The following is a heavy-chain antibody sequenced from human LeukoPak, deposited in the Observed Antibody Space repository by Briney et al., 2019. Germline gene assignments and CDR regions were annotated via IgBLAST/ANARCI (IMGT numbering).Heavy chain of an antibody. CDR3: AREGGPYRPLDY. Sequence: SETLSLTCGVSGGSITNTNYWTWVRQPPGKGLEWIGEVNLQGSTNYNPSLMGRVAISVDTSENHISLQLTSVTAADTAVYYCAREGGPYRPLDYSGLGTLVTVSS. CDR1: GGSITNTNY. J-gene: IGHJ4*02. CDR2: VNLQGST. V-gene: IGHV4-4*02.